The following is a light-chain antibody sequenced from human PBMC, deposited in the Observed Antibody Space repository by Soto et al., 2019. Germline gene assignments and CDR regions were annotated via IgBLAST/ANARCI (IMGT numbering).Light chain of an antibody. CDR2: DAV. CDR1: QSVTGTN. CDR3: HQYGSSLGT. V-gene: IGKV3-20*01. J-gene: IGKJ2*01. Sequence: EIVLTQSPGTLSLSPGVGATLSCRASQSVTGTNLAWYQQRAGQAPRLLIYDAVRRATGIPDRFSGSGSGTDFTLTISRLEPEDFAVYFCHQYGSSLGTFGQGTKVEI.